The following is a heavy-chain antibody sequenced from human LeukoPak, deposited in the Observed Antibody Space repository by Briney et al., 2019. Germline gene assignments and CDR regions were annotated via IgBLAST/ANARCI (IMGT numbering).Heavy chain of an antibody. Sequence: GGSLRLSCAASGFTFSSYSMPWVRQAPGKGLEWLTLISYHGSNKEYTDSVKGRFTISRDNSKNTLFLQMNSLRTEDTAIYFCARSPERLGQGYLDSWGQGTLVTVSS. CDR3: ARSPERLGQGYLDS. J-gene: IGHJ4*02. CDR2: ISYHGSNK. CDR1: GFTFSSYS. V-gene: IGHV3-30*04. D-gene: IGHD3/OR15-3a*01.